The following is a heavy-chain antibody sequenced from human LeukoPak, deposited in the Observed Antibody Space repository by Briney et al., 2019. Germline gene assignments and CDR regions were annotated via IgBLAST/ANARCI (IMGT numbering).Heavy chain of an antibody. CDR2: ISWNSGSI. Sequence: GRSLRLSCAASGFTFDDYAMPWVRQAPGKGLEWVSGISWNSGSIGYADSVKGRFTISRDNAKNSLYLQMNSLRAEDTAVYYCASPTGISLIDYWGQGTLVTVSS. CDR3: ASPTGISLIDY. CDR1: GFTFDDYA. V-gene: IGHV3-9*01. J-gene: IGHJ4*02.